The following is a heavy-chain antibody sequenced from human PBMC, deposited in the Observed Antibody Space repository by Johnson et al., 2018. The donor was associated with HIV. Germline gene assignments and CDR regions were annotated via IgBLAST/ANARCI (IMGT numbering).Heavy chain of an antibody. V-gene: IGHV3-30-3*01. CDR2: ISYDGSNK. J-gene: IGHJ3*02. Sequence: QVQLVESGGGVVQPGRSLRLSCAASGFIFSSYAMHWVRQAPGKGLEWVAVISYDGSNKYYADSVKVLFTISRANSKNKLYLQMNSLRAEDTAVYNCAGEVGAPLGYCSGGSCSGAFDIWGQGTMVTVSS. CDR3: AGEVGAPLGYCSGGSCSGAFDI. CDR1: GFIFSSYA. D-gene: IGHD2-15*01.